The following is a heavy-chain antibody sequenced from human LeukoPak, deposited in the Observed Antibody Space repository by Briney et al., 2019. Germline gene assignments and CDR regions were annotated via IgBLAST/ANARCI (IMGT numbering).Heavy chain of an antibody. CDR2: IKQDGSEK. CDR3: AELGITMIGGV. J-gene: IGHJ6*04. D-gene: IGHD3-10*02. V-gene: IGHV3-7*01. CDR1: GGSFSGYY. Sequence: ETLSLTCAVYGGSFSGYYWSWIRQPPGKGLEWVANIKQDGSEKYYVDSVKGRFTVSRANAKNSLSLQMNSLRAEDTAVYYCAELGITMIGGVWGKGTTVTISS.